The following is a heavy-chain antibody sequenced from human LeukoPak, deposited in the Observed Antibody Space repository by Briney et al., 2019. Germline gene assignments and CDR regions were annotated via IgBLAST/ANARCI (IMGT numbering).Heavy chain of an antibody. D-gene: IGHD6-19*01. V-gene: IGHV4-39*01. CDR1: GASISTSSDH. CDR3: ARHYTSIGWLYYFDS. CDR2: IYYSGST. Sequence: SETLSLTCTVSGASISTSSDHWGWIRQPPGKGLEWIGSIYYSGSTYYNPSLKSRVTMSVDTSNNQFSLKLSSVTSAYTALYYCARHYTSIGWLYYFDSWGQGTLVTVSS. J-gene: IGHJ4*02.